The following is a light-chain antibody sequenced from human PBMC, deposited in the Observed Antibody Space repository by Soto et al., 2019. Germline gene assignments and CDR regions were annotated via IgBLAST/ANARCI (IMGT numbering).Light chain of an antibody. Sequence: ESVLTQSPGTRSLSPGERATLSCRASQSVSSNYLAWYQQKPGQAPRLLIYGASTRATGIPDRFSGSGSGTDFTLTISRLEPEDSAVYYCQQYGSSPTWAFGQGTKV. CDR3: QQYGSSPTWA. J-gene: IGKJ1*01. CDR2: GAS. CDR1: QSVSSNY. V-gene: IGKV3-20*01.